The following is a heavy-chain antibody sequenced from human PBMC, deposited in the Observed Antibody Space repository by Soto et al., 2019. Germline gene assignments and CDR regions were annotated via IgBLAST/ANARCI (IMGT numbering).Heavy chain of an antibody. J-gene: IGHJ4*02. Sequence: QVQLVQSGAEVQNPGSSVKVSCKASGDTFINYAINWVRQAPGQGLEWMAGIIPIYGTANYAQKFQGRVTINADESTSTAYMELSSLRSEDTAVYFCARSRRAYDYGDFDYWGQGTLVTVSS. CDR1: GDTFINYA. CDR3: ARSRRAYDYGDFDY. D-gene: IGHD5-12*01. CDR2: IIPIYGTA. V-gene: IGHV1-69*01.